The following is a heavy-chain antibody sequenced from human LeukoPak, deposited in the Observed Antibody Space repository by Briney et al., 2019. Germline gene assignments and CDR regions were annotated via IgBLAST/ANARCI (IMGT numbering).Heavy chain of an antibody. V-gene: IGHV4-30-4*07. Sequence: SETLSLTCAVSGGSISSGGYSWSWIRQPPGKGLEWIGYIYYSGSTYYNPSLKGRVTISVDTSKNQFSLKLSSVTAADTAVYYCARGTVTTSGGYYYYYYMDVWGKETTVTVSS. CDR2: IYYSGST. CDR3: ARGTVTTSGGYYYYYYMDV. CDR1: GGSISSGGYS. J-gene: IGHJ6*03. D-gene: IGHD4-17*01.